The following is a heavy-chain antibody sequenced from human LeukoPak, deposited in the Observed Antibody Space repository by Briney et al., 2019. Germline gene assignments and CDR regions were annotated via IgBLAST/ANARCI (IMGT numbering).Heavy chain of an antibody. CDR3: ARDLFGSYYFDY. CDR2: ISYDGSNK. CDR1: GFTFSSYA. J-gene: IGHJ4*02. D-gene: IGHD3-10*01. V-gene: IGHV3-30-3*01. Sequence: GGSLRLSCAASGFTFSSYAMHWVRQAPGKGLEWVAVISYDGSNKYYADSVKGRFTISRDNSKNTLYLQMNSLRGEDTAVYYCARDLFGSYYFDYWGQGTLVTVSS.